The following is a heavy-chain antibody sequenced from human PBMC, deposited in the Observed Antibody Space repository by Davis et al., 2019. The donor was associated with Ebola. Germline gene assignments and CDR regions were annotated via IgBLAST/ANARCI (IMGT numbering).Heavy chain of an antibody. V-gene: IGHV1-18*01. CDR2: INPDNGDT. CDR1: GYTFTGHY. D-gene: IGHD3-10*01. Sequence: ASVKVSCKTSGYTFTGHYFHWVRQAPGQGLESMGWINPDNGDTNYAQKFQGRVTMTTDTSTSTAYMELRSLRSDDTAVYYCARTGWFGELTLDYWGQGTLVTVSS. J-gene: IGHJ4*02. CDR3: ARTGWFGELTLDY.